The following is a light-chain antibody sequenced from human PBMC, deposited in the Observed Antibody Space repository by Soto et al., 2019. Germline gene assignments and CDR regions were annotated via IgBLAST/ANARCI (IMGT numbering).Light chain of an antibody. Sequence: DIQMNQSPSSLSASVGDRVAITCRASQSINIYLNWYQQRPGRAPKLLIYAASNLQSGVPSRFSRDGVGTHFTLTISGLQPDEFATYHCQRSHTTPYSFGKGTRLEIK. J-gene: IGKJ5*01. V-gene: IGKV1-39*01. CDR1: QSINIY. CDR2: AAS. CDR3: QRSHTTPYS.